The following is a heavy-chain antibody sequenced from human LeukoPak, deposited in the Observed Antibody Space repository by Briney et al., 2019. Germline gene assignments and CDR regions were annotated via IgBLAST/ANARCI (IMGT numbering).Heavy chain of an antibody. CDR1: GFTFSSYS. V-gene: IGHV3-21*01. CDR2: ISSSSSYI. D-gene: IGHD2-2*01. Sequence: GGSLRLSCAASGFTFSSYSMNWVRQAPGKGLEWVSSISSSSSYIYYADSVKGRFTISRDNAKNSLYLQMNSLRAEDTAVYYCARDLSSTVVGYFDLWGRGTLATVSS. CDR3: ARDLSSTVVGYFDL. J-gene: IGHJ2*01.